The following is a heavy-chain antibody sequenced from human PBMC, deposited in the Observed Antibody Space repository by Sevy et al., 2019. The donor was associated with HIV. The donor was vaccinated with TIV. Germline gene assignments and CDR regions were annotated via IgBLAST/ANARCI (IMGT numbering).Heavy chain of an antibody. CDR1: GFTFSSYG. V-gene: IGHV3-30*18. J-gene: IGHJ6*02. CDR2: LSYDGSNK. D-gene: IGHD3-10*01. CDR3: AKVRGRAGMDV. Sequence: GGSLRLSCAASGFTFSSYGMHWVRQAPGKGLEWVAVLSYDGSNKYYADSVKGRFTISRDNSKNTLYLQMNSLRAEDTAVYYCAKVRGRAGMDVWGQGTTVTVSS.